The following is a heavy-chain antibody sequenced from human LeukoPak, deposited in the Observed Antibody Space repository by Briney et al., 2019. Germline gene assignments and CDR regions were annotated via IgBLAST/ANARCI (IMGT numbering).Heavy chain of an antibody. D-gene: IGHD3-22*01. CDR1: GLTFSDYY. V-gene: IGHV3-11*01. CDR3: ARGLPAFTYDSSGYGSVSDY. J-gene: IGHJ4*02. Sequence: GGSLRLSCAASGLTFSDYYMSGIRQAPARGREGVSYISRSCSTIYYADSVKGRFTISRDNAKNSLYLQMNSLRAEDTAVYYCARGLPAFTYDSSGYGSVSDYWGQGTLVTVSS. CDR2: ISRSCSTI.